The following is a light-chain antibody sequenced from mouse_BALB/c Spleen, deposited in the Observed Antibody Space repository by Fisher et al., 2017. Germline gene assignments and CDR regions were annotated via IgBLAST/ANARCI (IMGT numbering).Light chain of an antibody. J-gene: IGKJ1*01. CDR2: DTS. CDR1: SSVSSSY. V-gene: IGKV4-57-1*01. CDR3: QQFTSSPWT. Sequence: DIVLTQTPAIMSASPGEKVTMTCRASSSVSSSYLHWYQQKPGSSPKLWIYDTSKLASGVPARFSGSGSGTSYSLTISSMEAEDAATYYCQQFTSSPWTFGGGTKLEIK.